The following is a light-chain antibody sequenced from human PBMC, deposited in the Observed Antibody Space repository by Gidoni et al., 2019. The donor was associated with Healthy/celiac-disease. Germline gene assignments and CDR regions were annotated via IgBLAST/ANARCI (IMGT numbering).Light chain of an antibody. Sequence: EIVLTQYPATLSLSPGERATLSCRASQSVSSYLAGYQQKHGQAPSLLIYDASNRATGIPARFIGSGSGTDFTLTISSLEPEDFAVYYCQQRSNWPRTFGPGTKVDIK. CDR3: QQRSNWPRT. CDR1: QSVSSY. V-gene: IGKV3-11*01. J-gene: IGKJ3*01. CDR2: DAS.